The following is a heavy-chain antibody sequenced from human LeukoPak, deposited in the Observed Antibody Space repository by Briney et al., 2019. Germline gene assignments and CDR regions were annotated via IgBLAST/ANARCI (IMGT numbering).Heavy chain of an antibody. J-gene: IGHJ4*02. CDR2: IDPSDSYT. Sequence: GESLKISCKGSGYSFASYWITWVRQMPGKGLQWMGRIDPSDSYTNYSPSFQGHVTISADKSISTAYLQWSSLKASDTAMYYFASERYCSSTSCYFDYWGQGTLVSVSS. D-gene: IGHD2-2*01. V-gene: IGHV5-10-1*01. CDR1: GYSFASYW. CDR3: ASERYCSSTSCYFDY.